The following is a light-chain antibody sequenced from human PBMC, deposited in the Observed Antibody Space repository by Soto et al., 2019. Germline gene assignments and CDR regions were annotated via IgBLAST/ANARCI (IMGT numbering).Light chain of an antibody. CDR1: QSISSY. J-gene: IGKJ1*01. Sequence: DIQMTQSPSSLSASVGDRVTITCRASQSISSYLNWYQQKPGKAPKLLIYAASSLQSGVPSRFSGCGSGTDFTLTISSLQPEDFATYYCQQSYSTHTWTFGQGTKVEIK. V-gene: IGKV1-39*01. CDR3: QQSYSTHTWT. CDR2: AAS.